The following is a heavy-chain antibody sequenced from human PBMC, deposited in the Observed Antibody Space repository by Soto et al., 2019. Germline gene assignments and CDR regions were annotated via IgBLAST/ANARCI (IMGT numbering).Heavy chain of an antibody. V-gene: IGHV3-7*01. CDR3: ARAYGSGSLSGY. Sequence: EVQLVESGGGLVQPGGSLRLSCAASGFTFSSYWMSWVRQAPGKGLEWVAIIKQDGSEKYNVDFVKGRFTISRDNAKNSLYLQMNSLRVEDTAVYYCARAYGSGSLSGYWGQGTLVTVSS. J-gene: IGHJ4*02. CDR1: GFTFSSYW. CDR2: IKQDGSEK. D-gene: IGHD3-10*01.